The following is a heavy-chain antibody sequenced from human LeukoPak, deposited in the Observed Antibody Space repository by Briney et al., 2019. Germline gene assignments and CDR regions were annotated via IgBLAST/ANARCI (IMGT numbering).Heavy chain of an antibody. Sequence: SETLSLTCAVYVGSFSGYYWSWIRHPPGEGLEWIGEINHSVRTNYNPSLKSRGTIPVHTSKKPFSLKLSCVNPAHTAVYYCARAVVVAATVGSYYYGMDVWGQGTKVTVSS. J-gene: IGHJ6*02. D-gene: IGHD2-15*01. CDR2: INHSVRT. V-gene: IGHV4-34*01. CDR1: VGSFSGYY. CDR3: ARAVVVAATVGSYYYGMDV.